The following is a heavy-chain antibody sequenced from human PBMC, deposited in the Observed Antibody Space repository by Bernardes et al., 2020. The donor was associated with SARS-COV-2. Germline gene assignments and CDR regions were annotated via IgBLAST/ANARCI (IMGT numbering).Heavy chain of an antibody. CDR2: IKSKTNGGTT. D-gene: IGHD1-26*01. CDR1: GFTISDHY. J-gene: IGHJ1*01. V-gene: IGHV3-15*01. CDR3: TTDTCSYSNSCSNFQH. Sequence: GGSLRLSCAASGFTISDHYMDWVRQAPGKGLEWVGRIKSKTNGGTTDYAAPVKGRFTISRDDSQNTLYLQMNSLKIEDTAVYHCTTDTCSYSNSCSNFQHWGLGSLVTVSS.